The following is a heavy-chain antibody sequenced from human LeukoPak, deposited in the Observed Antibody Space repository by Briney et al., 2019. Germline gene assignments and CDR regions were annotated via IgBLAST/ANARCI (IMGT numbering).Heavy chain of an antibody. V-gene: IGHV3-23*01. CDR3: AKHGYSSGWYYFDY. J-gene: IGHJ4*02. Sequence: TGGSLRLSCVASGFTFSTYAMSWVRQAPGKGLEWVSAISGSGGSTYYADSVKGRFTISRDNSKNTLYLQMNSLRAEDTAVYYCAKHGYSSGWYYFDYWGQGTLVTVSS. CDR2: ISGSGGST. CDR1: GFTFSTYA. D-gene: IGHD6-19*01.